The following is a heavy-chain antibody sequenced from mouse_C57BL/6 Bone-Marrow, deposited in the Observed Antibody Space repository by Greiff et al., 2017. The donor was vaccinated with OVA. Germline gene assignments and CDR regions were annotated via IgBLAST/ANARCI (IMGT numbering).Heavy chain of an antibody. V-gene: IGHV1-82*01. Sequence: QVQLQQSGPELVKPGASVKISCKASGYAFSSSWMNWVKQRPGKGLEWIGRIYPGDGDTNYNGKFKGKATLTADKSSSTAYMQLSSLTSEDSAVYFCARDRLDWPWYFDVWGTGTTVTVSS. CDR2: IYPGDGDT. CDR3: ARDRLDWPWYFDV. D-gene: IGHD2-13*01. CDR1: GYAFSSSW. J-gene: IGHJ1*03.